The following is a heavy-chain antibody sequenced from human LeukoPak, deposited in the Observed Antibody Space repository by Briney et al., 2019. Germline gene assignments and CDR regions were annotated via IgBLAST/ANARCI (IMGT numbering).Heavy chain of an antibody. CDR1: GGSFSGYY. Sequence: SETLSLTCAVYGGSFSGYYWSWIRQPPGKGLEGIGEINHSGSTNYNPYLNSRVTISVDTSKNEFSLKLSSVAAADTAVYYCARGRGYSYVWGNDAFDIWGQGTMVTVSS. V-gene: IGHV4-34*01. CDR2: INHSGST. CDR3: ARGRGYSYVWGNDAFDI. J-gene: IGHJ3*02. D-gene: IGHD5-18*01.